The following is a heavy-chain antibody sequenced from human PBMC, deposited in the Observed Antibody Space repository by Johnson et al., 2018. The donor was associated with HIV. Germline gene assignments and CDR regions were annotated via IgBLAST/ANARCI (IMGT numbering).Heavy chain of an antibody. CDR1: GFTFSSYA. CDR2: ISYDGSNK. Sequence: VQLVESGGGVVQPGRSLRLSCAASGFTFSSYAMHWVRQAPGKGLEWVAVISYDGSNKYYADSVKGRFTISRDNSKNTLSLHMNSLRAEDTAVFYCARTPRPYYYDSSDGAFDIWGQGTMVTVSS. CDR3: ARTPRPYYYDSSDGAFDI. J-gene: IGHJ3*02. D-gene: IGHD3-22*01. V-gene: IGHV3-30*04.